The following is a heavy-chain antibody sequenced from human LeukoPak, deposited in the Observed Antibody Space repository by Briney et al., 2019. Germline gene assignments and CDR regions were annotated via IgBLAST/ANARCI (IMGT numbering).Heavy chain of an antibody. CDR3: ARHVTMIVGGGWFDP. D-gene: IGHD3-22*01. CDR2: IYYSGST. J-gene: IGHJ5*02. Sequence: NPSETLSLTCTVSGGSISSSSYYWGWIRQPPGKGLEWIGSIYYSGSTYYNPSLKSRVTISVDTSKNQFSLKLSSVTAADTAVYYCARHVTMIVGGGWFDPWGQGTLVTVSS. V-gene: IGHV4-39*01. CDR1: GGSISSSSYY.